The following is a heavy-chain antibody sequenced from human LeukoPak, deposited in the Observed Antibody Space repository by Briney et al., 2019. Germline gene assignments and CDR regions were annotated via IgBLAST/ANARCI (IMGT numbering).Heavy chain of an antibody. CDR1: GITLSNYG. J-gene: IGHJ4*02. CDR3: AKRGVVIRVILVGFHKEAYYFDS. V-gene: IGHV3-23*01. CDR2: ISDSGGRT. D-gene: IGHD3-22*01. Sequence: KTGGSLRLSCAVSGITLSNYGMSWVRQAPGKGLECVASISDSGGRTNYADSVKGRFTISRDNPKNKLYLQMNSLRAEDTAVYFCAKRGVVIRVILVGFHKEAYYFDSWGQGALVTVSS.